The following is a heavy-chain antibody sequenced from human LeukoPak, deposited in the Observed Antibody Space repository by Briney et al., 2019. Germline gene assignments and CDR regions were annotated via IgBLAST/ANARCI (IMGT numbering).Heavy chain of an antibody. CDR2: IYYSGST. J-gene: IGHJ3*02. CDR1: GGSISSYY. D-gene: IGHD1-26*01. CDR3: ARYIVSYPHDAFDI. Sequence: PSETLSLTCAVYGGSISSYYWSWIRQPPGKGLEWIGYIYYSGSTSYNPSLKSRVTISVDTSKKQFSLKLSSVTAADTAFYYCARYIVSYPHDAFDIWGQGTMVTVSS. V-gene: IGHV4-59*01.